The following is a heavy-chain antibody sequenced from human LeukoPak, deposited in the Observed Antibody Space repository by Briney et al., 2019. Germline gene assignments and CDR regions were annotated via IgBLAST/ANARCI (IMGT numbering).Heavy chain of an antibody. J-gene: IGHJ3*02. CDR1: GFTFSSYG. Sequence: PGGSLRLSCAASGFTFSSYGMHWVRQAPGKGLEWVAVISHDGSNKYYADSVKGRFTISRDNSKNTLYLQMNSLRAEDTAVYYCAKAALSSVDYYDSSGYYDAFDIWGQGTMVTVSS. CDR2: ISHDGSNK. CDR3: AKAALSSVDYYDSSGYYDAFDI. V-gene: IGHV3-30*18. D-gene: IGHD3-22*01.